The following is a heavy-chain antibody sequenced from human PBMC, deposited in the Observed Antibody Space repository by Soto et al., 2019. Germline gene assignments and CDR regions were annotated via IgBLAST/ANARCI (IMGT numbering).Heavy chain of an antibody. CDR2: INPSGGST. Sequence: GASVKVSCKASGYTLTSYYMHWVRQAPGQGLEWMGIINPSGGSTSYAQKFQGRVTMTRDTSTSTVYMELSSLRSEDTAVYYCASDPEDNSSSWGIWGQGTMVTVSS. CDR1: GYTLTSYY. J-gene: IGHJ3*02. D-gene: IGHD6-13*01. V-gene: IGHV1-46*03. CDR3: ASDPEDNSSSWGI.